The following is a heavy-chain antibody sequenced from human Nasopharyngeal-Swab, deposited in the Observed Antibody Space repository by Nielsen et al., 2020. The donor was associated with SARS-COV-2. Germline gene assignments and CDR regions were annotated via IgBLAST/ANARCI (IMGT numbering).Heavy chain of an antibody. V-gene: IGHV3-33*01. CDR1: GFTFSSYG. CDR2: IWYDGSNK. Sequence: GESLKISCAASGFTFSSYGMHWVRQAPGKGLEWVAVIWYDGSNKYYADSVKGRFTISRDNAKNSLYLQMNSLRADDTAVYYCARLSGSSWDFDLWGRGTLVTVSS. D-gene: IGHD6-13*01. CDR3: ARLSGSSWDFDL. J-gene: IGHJ2*01.